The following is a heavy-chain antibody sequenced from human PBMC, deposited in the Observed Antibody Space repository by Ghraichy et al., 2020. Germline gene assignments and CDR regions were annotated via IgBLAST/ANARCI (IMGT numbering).Heavy chain of an antibody. CDR2: IIPIFNST. V-gene: IGHV1-69*13. D-gene: IGHD2-15*01. CDR1: GASFNKYP. CDR3: GRWSTRYGMDV. J-gene: IGHJ6*02. Sequence: SVKVSCKASGASFNKYPFSWVRQAPGQGLEWMGGIIPIFNSTNYAQKFQGRVTTTADESTSTAYMKLSSLGLDDTAVYYCGRWSTRYGMDVWGQGTTVTVSS.